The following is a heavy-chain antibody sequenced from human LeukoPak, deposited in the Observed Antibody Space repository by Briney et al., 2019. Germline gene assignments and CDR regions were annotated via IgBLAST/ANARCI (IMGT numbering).Heavy chain of an antibody. V-gene: IGHV3-7*01. D-gene: IGHD4-17*01. J-gene: IGHJ4*02. CDR2: LKQDGSEI. CDR3: ATIEAVRFHY. CDR1: GFTFSSYW. Sequence: GGSLRLSCAASGFTFSSYWMSWVRQAPGKGLEWVGNLKQDGSEIYYLDSVKGRFTISRDNTKNSLYLQMNSLRAEDTAVYYCATIEAVRFHYWGQGTLVTVSS.